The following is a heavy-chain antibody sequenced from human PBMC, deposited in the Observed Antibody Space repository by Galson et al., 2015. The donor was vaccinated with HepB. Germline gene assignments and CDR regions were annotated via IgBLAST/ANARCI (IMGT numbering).Heavy chain of an antibody. CDR3: TRQASLEEETFDY. Sequence: SLRLSCAASGFTFGFSAIHWVRQASGKGLGWVGRIRSKPNNYTTTFAASVKGRFTISRDDSKNTAYLQMNSLKTEDTAVYYCTRQASLEEETFDYWGQGTLVTVSS. J-gene: IGHJ4*02. D-gene: IGHD3-3*01. V-gene: IGHV3-73*01. CDR2: IRSKPNNYTT. CDR1: GFTFGFSA.